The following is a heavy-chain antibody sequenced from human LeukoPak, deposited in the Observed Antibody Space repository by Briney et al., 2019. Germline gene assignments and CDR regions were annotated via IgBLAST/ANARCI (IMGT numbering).Heavy chain of an antibody. D-gene: IGHD2-15*01. CDR2: INPNSGGT. V-gene: IGHV1-2*02. J-gene: IGHJ4*02. Sequence: ASVKVSCKASGYTFTGYYMHWVRQAPGQGLEWMGWINPNSGGTNYAQKFQGRATMTRDTSVSTAYMELSRLRSDDTAVYYCARDGRYCSGGSCYNDYWGQGTLVTVSS. CDR1: GYTFTGYY. CDR3: ARDGRYCSGGSCYNDY.